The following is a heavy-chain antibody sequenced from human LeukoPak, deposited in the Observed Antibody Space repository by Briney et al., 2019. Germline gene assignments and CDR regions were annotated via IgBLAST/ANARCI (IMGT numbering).Heavy chain of an antibody. Sequence: EGSLRLSCAASGFTFSSYAMSWVRQAPGKGLEWVSLISGDGDSTYYADSVKGRFTISRDNSKNTLYLQMNSLRAEDTAVYYCAKDSLGYCSGDSCYGRYYFDYWGQGTLVTVSS. J-gene: IGHJ4*02. V-gene: IGHV3-23*01. D-gene: IGHD2-15*01. CDR1: GFTFSSYA. CDR3: AKDSLGYCSGDSCYGRYYFDY. CDR2: ISGDGDST.